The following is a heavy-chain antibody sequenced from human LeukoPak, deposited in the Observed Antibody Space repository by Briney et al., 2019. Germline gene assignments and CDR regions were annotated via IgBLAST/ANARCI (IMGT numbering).Heavy chain of an antibody. CDR1: GFTFSDSW. V-gene: IGHV3-7*01. Sequence: GRSLRLSFGPSGFTFSDSWMSWFRQAPGQGLEWVASIKDDGTDVYYLDSVRGRFTISRDNAEDSLYLQLDDLRAEDTAVFYCARHLLRGQNFDYWGQGTLVTVSS. CDR2: IKDDGTDV. J-gene: IGHJ4*02. CDR3: ARHLLRGQNFDY.